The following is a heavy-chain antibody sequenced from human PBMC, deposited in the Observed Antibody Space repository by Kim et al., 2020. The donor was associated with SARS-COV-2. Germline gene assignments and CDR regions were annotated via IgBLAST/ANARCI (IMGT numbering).Heavy chain of an antibody. CDR2: INHSGST. J-gene: IGHJ4*02. V-gene: IGHV4-34*01. Sequence: SETLSLTCAVYGGSFSGYYWSWIRQPPGKGLEWIAEINHSGSTDYNPSLKSRVIISVDTSKNQFSLNLSSVTAADTAVYYCASRGYDYGSGSYEYWGQGTLVTVSS. D-gene: IGHD3-10*01. CDR3: ASRGYDYGSGSYEY. CDR1: GGSFSGYY.